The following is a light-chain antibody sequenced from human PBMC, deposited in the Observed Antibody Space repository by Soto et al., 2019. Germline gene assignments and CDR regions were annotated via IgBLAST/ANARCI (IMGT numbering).Light chain of an antibody. CDR3: QQYETFSGT. CDR2: AAS. Sequence: DIQMTQSPSTVSASVLDIVRITFLASQSISSWLAWYQQKPGKAPKLLIYAASSLPRGVPSRFSGSGSGTKFTLTIASLQPDDFATYYCQQYETFSGTFGPGTKVDI. CDR1: QSISSW. V-gene: IGKV1-5*01. J-gene: IGKJ1*01.